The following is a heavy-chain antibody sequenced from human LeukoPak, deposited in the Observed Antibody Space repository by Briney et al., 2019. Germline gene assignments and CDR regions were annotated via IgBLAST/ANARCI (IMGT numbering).Heavy chain of an antibody. CDR2: IYYSGST. CDR1: GGSISSSSYY. Sequence: SETLSLTCTVSGGSISSSSYYWGWIRQPPGKGLEWIGSIYYSGSTYYNPSLKSRVTISVDTSKNQFSLKLSSVTAADTAVYYCAREVLGLRFLEWLPLSYYYYYMDVWGKGTTVTVSS. CDR3: AREVLGLRFLEWLPLSYYYYYMDV. V-gene: IGHV4-39*07. J-gene: IGHJ6*03. D-gene: IGHD3-3*01.